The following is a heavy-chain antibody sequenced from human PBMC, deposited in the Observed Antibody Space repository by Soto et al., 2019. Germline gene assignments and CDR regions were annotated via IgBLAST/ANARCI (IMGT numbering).Heavy chain of an antibody. Sequence: QVQLQESGPGLVKPSQTLSLTCTVSGGSISSGGYYWSWIRQHPGKGLEWIGYIYYSGSTYYNPSLKSRVTISVDTSKNQCSLKLSSVTAADTAVYYCAREVYCSGGSCYLYYYYYYGMDVWGQGTTVTVSS. CDR2: IYYSGST. CDR3: AREVYCSGGSCYLYYYYYYGMDV. J-gene: IGHJ6*02. V-gene: IGHV4-31*03. CDR1: GGSISSGGYY. D-gene: IGHD2-15*01.